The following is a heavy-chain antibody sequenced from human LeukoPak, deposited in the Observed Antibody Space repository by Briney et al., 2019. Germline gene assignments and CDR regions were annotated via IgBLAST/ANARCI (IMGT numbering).Heavy chain of an antibody. Sequence: ASVTASFKSSVYTFTNYGISWVGQAPGQGGEWMGCISAYNDNTNYPQTLQGRVTMTTDTSTSTAYMELRSLRSDDTAVYYCARDGDYYDSSGYWGQGTLVTVSS. J-gene: IGHJ4*02. V-gene: IGHV1-18*01. D-gene: IGHD3-22*01. CDR1: VYTFTNYG. CDR3: ARDGDYYDSSGY. CDR2: ISAYNDNT.